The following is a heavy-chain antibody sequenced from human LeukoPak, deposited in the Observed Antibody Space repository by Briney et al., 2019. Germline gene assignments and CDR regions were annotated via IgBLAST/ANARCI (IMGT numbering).Heavy chain of an antibody. D-gene: IGHD3-22*01. CDR1: GGSISSYY. Sequence: SETLSLTCTVSGGSISSYYWSWIRQPPGKGLEWIGYVYYSGSTNYNPSLKSRVTIPVDTSKNQFSLKLSSVTAADTAVYYCARGPYYYDSSGYYHYFDYWGQGTLVTVSS. CDR3: ARGPYYYDSSGYYHYFDY. J-gene: IGHJ4*02. V-gene: IGHV4-59*01. CDR2: VYYSGST.